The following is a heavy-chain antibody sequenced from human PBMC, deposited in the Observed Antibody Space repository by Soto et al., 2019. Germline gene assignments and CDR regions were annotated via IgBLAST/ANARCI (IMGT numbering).Heavy chain of an antibody. Sequence: EVQLLESGGGLVQPGGSLRLSCAASGFTFSSYAMSWVRQAPGKGLEWVSAISGSGGSTYYADSVKGRFTISRDNSKNTLYLLMNSLRAEDTAVYYCAKDGDDYIWGSYDYWGQGTLVTVSS. V-gene: IGHV3-23*01. D-gene: IGHD3-16*01. J-gene: IGHJ4*02. CDR2: ISGSGGST. CDR3: AKDGDDYIWGSYDY. CDR1: GFTFSSYA.